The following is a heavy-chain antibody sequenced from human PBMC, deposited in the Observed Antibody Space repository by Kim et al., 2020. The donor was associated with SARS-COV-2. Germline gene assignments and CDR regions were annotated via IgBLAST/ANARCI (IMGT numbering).Heavy chain of an antibody. D-gene: IGHD6-13*01. CDR3: AKDLAAGYFYGMDV. V-gene: IGHV3-30*18. J-gene: IGHJ6*02. CDR2: TSFDGNNE. Sequence: GGSLRLSCAASGFIFNAYAMHWVRQAPGKGLEWVALTSFDGNNEYYGDSVKGRFTISRDNSQSTLYLQMSSLRPEDTAVYYCAKDLAAGYFYGMDVWGQG. CDR1: GFIFNAYA.